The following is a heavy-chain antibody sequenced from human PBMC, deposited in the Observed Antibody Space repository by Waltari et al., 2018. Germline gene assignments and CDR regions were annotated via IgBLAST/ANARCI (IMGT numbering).Heavy chain of an antibody. Sequence: QVQLQESGPGLVKPSQTLSLTCTVSGDSITNRYYWTWIRQSAEKGLEWIGRIYTRVNTNYNPSLKSRVTISVDTSKNQFSLKLTSVTAADTAVYYCARGTTGGTGSWYNDYWGQGTLVTVSS. CDR2: IYTRVNT. CDR3: ARGTTGGTGSWYNDY. J-gene: IGHJ4*02. D-gene: IGHD6-13*01. CDR1: GDSITNRYY. V-gene: IGHV4-61*02.